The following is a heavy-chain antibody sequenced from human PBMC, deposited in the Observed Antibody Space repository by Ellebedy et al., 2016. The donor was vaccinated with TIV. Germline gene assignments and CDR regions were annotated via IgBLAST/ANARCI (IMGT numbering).Heavy chain of an antibody. V-gene: IGHV3-15*01. Sequence: GGSLRLSCAASGFTFSSYVIHWVRQAPGKGLEWVGRIKSKTDGGTTDYAAPVKGRFTISRDDSKNTLYLQMNSLKTEDTAVYYCTGGLWFGDYWGQGTLVTVSS. D-gene: IGHD3-10*01. CDR2: IKSKTDGGTT. J-gene: IGHJ4*02. CDR3: TGGLWFGDY. CDR1: GFTFSSYV.